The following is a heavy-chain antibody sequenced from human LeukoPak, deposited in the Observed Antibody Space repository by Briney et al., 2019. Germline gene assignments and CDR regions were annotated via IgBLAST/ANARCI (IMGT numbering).Heavy chain of an antibody. Sequence: SETLSLTCAVYGGSFSGYYWSWIRQPPGKGLEWIGEINHSGSTNYNPSLKSRVTISVDTSKNQFSLKLSSVTAADTAVYYCARGGAYYYDSSGTVWGAFDIWGQGTMVTVSS. D-gene: IGHD3-22*01. CDR1: GGSFSGYY. V-gene: IGHV4-34*01. CDR3: ARGGAYYYDSSGTVWGAFDI. CDR2: INHSGST. J-gene: IGHJ3*02.